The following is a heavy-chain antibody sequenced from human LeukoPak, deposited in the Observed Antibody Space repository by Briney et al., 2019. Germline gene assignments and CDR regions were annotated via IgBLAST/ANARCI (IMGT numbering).Heavy chain of an antibody. CDR2: INPNSGGT. D-gene: IGHD5/OR15-5a*01. CDR3: ARDTGGGSTFMDV. V-gene: IGHV1-2*02. Sequence: ASVKVSCKASGHTFTGYYMHWVRQAPGQGLEWMGWINPNSGGTNYAQKFQGRVTMTRDTSISTAYMELSRLRSDDTAVYYCARDTGGGSTFMDVWGQGTTVTVSS. J-gene: IGHJ6*02. CDR1: GHTFTGYY.